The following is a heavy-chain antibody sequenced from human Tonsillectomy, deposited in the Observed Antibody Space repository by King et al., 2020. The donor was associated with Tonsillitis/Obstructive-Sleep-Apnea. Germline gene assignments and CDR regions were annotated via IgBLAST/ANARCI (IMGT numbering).Heavy chain of an antibody. CDR3: ARMTEVQGVITDNWFDP. V-gene: IGHV5-10-1*01. J-gene: IGHJ5*02. CDR2: IDPSDSYT. Sequence: EGQLVQSGAEVKKPGESLRISCKGSGYSFTSYWISWVRQMPGKGLEWMGRIDPSDSYTNYSPSFQGHVSISADKSISTAYLQGSSLKASDTAMYYCARMTEVQGVITDNWFDPWGQGTLVTVSS. D-gene: IGHD3-10*01. CDR1: GYSFTSYW.